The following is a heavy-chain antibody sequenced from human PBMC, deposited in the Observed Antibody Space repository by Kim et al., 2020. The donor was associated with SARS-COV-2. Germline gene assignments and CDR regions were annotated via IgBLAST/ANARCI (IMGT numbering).Heavy chain of an antibody. V-gene: IGHV4-4*07. Sequence: SETLSLTCTVSGGSINSYYWSWIRQPAGKGLEWIGRIYANGRTDYNPSLKSRVTMSMDTSKNQVSLKLRAVTAADTAVYYCARREAGSNYFDYWGQGTLV. CDR3: ARREAGSNYFDY. J-gene: IGHJ4*02. CDR2: IYANGRT. CDR1: GGSINSYY. D-gene: IGHD1-26*01.